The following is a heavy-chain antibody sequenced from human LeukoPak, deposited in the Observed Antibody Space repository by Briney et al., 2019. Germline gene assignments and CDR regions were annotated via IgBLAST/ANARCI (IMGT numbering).Heavy chain of an antibody. CDR3: ARVRYGSGSYYRMHYYYYMDV. CDR1: GFTFSSYW. J-gene: IGHJ6*03. Sequence: GGSLRLSCAASGFTFSSYWMSWVRQAPGKGLEWVANIKQDGSEKYYVDSVKGRFTISRDNAKNSLYLQMNSLRAEDTAVYYCARVRYGSGSYYRMHYYYYMDVWGKGTTVTVSS. V-gene: IGHV3-7*01. D-gene: IGHD3-10*01. CDR2: IKQDGSEK.